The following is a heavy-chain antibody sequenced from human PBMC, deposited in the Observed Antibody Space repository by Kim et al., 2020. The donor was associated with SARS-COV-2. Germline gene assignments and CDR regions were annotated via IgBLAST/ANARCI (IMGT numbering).Heavy chain of an antibody. D-gene: IGHD6-13*01. J-gene: IGHJ6*02. Sequence: GGSLRLSCAASGFTFDDYAMHWVRQAPGKGLEWVSGISWNSGSIGYADSVKGRFTISRDNAKNSLYLQMNSLRAEDTALYYCAKDISVGYSSSEPSHNYYYGMDVWGQGTTVTVSS. CDR3: AKDISVGYSSSEPSHNYYYGMDV. CDR1: GFTFDDYA. V-gene: IGHV3-9*01. CDR2: ISWNSGSI.